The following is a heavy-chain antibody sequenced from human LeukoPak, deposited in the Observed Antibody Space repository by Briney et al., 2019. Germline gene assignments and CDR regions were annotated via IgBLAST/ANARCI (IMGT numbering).Heavy chain of an antibody. V-gene: IGHV4-39*01. J-gene: IGHJ4*02. CDR3: TRQVLHTAMDY. Sequence: SETLSLTCTVSGVSISSSSYHWDWIRQPPGKGLEWIGSIYDSGSTYYSPSLKSRVTISVDTSKNQFSLKLNSVTAADTAVYYCTRQVLHTAMDYWGQGALVTVSS. CDR2: IYDSGST. CDR1: GVSISSSSYH. D-gene: IGHD5-18*01.